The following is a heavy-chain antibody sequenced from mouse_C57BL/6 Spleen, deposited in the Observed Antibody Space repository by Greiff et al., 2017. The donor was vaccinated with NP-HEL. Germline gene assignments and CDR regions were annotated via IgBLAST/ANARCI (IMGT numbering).Heavy chain of an antibody. CDR3: TRMVHYYAMNY. D-gene: IGHD2-2*01. CDR2: IDPETGGT. CDR1: GYTFTDYE. J-gene: IGHJ4*01. V-gene: IGHV1-15*01. Sequence: QVQLQQSGAELVRPGASVTLSCKASGYTFTDYEIHWVKQTPVHGLEWIGAIDPETGGTAYNQKFKGKAILTADKSSSTAYMELRSLTSEDSAVYYCTRMVHYYAMNYWGQGTSVTVSS.